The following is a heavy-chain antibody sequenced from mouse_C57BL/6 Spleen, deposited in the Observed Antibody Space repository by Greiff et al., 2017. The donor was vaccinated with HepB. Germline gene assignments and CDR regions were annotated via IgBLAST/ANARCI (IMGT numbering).Heavy chain of an antibody. V-gene: IGHV3-6*01. CDR3: ARERDEYAWCAY. CDR1: GYSITSGYY. CDR2: ISYDGSN. D-gene: IGHD5-1*01. Sequence: EVKLQESGPGLVKPSQSLSLTCSVTGYSITSGYYWNWIRQFPGNKLEWMGYISYDGSNNYNPSLKNRISITRDTSKNQFFLKLNSVTTEDTATYYCARERDEYAWCAYWGQGTLVTVSA. J-gene: IGHJ3*01.